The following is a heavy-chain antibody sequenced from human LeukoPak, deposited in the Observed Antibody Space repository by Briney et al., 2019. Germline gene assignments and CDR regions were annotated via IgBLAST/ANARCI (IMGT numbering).Heavy chain of an antibody. D-gene: IGHD5-12*01. CDR1: GFTFSSYA. CDR3: AAREDSGYDLHYYYYMDV. Sequence: GGSLRLSCAASGFTFSSYAMSWVRQAPGKGLEWVSAISGSGGSTYYADSVKGRFTISRDNSKNTLYLQMNSLRAEDTAVYYCAAREDSGYDLHYYYYMDVWGKGTTVTVSS. CDR2: ISGSGGST. J-gene: IGHJ6*03. V-gene: IGHV3-23*01.